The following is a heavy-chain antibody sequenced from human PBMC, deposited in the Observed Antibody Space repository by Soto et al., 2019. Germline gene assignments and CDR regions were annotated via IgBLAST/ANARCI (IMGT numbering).Heavy chain of an antibody. Sequence: SETLSLTCTVSGGSISSSSYYWGWIRQPPGKGLEWIGNVFYSGNTYYNPSLKSRLTISVDTSKNQFSLKLSSVTAADTAVYYCARTPQPLYYFDYWGQGTLVTVSS. CDR3: ARTPQPLYYFDY. CDR2: VFYSGNT. CDR1: GGSISSSSYY. J-gene: IGHJ4*02. V-gene: IGHV4-39*01. D-gene: IGHD6-13*01.